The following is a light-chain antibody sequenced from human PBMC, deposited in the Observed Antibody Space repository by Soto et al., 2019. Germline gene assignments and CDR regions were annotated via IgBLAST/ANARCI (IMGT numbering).Light chain of an antibody. Sequence: EIVLTQSPGTLSLSPGERATLSSRASQSVSSNYLAWYQQKPGQSPRLLIYVASTRATGIPDRFSGSGSGTDFTLTISRLEPEDFAVYYCQQYSSPPRTFGQGTKVEVK. CDR2: VAS. CDR3: QQYSSPPRT. V-gene: IGKV3-20*01. J-gene: IGKJ1*01. CDR1: QSVSSNY.